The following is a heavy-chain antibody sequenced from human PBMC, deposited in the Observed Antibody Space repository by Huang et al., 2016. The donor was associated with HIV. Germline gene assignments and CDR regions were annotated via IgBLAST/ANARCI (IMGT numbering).Heavy chain of an antibody. CDR2: ISAYNGNT. Sequence: QVKLVQSGGEVKKAGDSVKVSCQASGYTFTTYGISWVRHAPGQGLEWMGWISAYNGNTNYAQNLQGRVTMTTDTSTSTAYMELRSLRSEDTAVYYCARDGRIVGATWTNPFDIWGQGTMVTVSS. CDR1: GYTFTTYG. CDR3: ARDGRIVGATWTNPFDI. J-gene: IGHJ3*02. V-gene: IGHV1-18*01. D-gene: IGHD1-26*01.